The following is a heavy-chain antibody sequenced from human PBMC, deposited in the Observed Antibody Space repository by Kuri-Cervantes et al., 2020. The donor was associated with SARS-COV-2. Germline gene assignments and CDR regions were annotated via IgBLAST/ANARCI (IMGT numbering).Heavy chain of an antibody. D-gene: IGHD2-15*01. CDR2: INHSGST. J-gene: IGHJ4*03. CDR3: ARHYCSGGSCYSDY. V-gene: IGHV4-34*01. Sequence: ESLKISCAVYGGSFSGYYWSWIRQPPGKGLEWIGEINHSGSTNYNPSLKSRVTISVDTSKNQFSLKLSSVTAADTAVYYCARHYCSGGSCYSDYWGQGTLVTVSS. CDR1: GGSFSGYY.